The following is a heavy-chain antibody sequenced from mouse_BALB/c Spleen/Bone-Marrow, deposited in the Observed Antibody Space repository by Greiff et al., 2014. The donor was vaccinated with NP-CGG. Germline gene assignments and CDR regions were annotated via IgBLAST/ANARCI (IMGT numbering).Heavy chain of an antibody. D-gene: IGHD4-1*01. V-gene: IGHV3-1*02. CDR1: GYSITSYYS. J-gene: IGHJ4*01. CDR3: ARFAGTPYTMDY. CDR2: IHYSGIT. Sequence: EVKLVESGPDLVKPSQSLSLTCTVTGYSITSYYSWHWIRQFPGNNLEWMGYIHYSGITVYNPSLKSRISITRDTSNNQFFLQLNSVTTEDTATYYCARFAGTPYTMDYWGQGTSVTVSS.